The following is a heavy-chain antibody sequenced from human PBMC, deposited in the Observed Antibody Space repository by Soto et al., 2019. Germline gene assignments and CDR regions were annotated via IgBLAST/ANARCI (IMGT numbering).Heavy chain of an antibody. D-gene: IGHD2-21*01. J-gene: IGHJ5*02. CDR2: VSGDGDST. Sequence: GGSLRLSCEASGFTFSRFAMTWVRQAPGKGLEWVSSVSGDGDSTYYAESVKGRFTISRDNSKNTVYLQLSSLGAEDTAVYFCAKELASVSMVIETRFDPWGLGTMVTVSS. CDR1: GFTFSRFA. CDR3: AKELASVSMVIETRFDP. V-gene: IGHV3-23*01.